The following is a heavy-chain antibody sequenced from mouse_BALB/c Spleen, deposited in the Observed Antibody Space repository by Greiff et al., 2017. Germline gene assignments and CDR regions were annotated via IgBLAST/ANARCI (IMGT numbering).Heavy chain of an antibody. CDR3: ARDKTTATRGAMDY. J-gene: IGHJ4*01. Sequence: EVKLMESGGGLVKPGGSLKLSCAASGFTFSDYYMYWVRQTPEKRLEWVATISDGGSYTYYPDSVKGRFTISRDNAKNNLYLQMSSLKSEDTAMYYCARDKTTATRGAMDYWGQGTSVTVSS. CDR1: GFTFSDYY. V-gene: IGHV5-4*02. D-gene: IGHD1-2*01. CDR2: ISDGGSYT.